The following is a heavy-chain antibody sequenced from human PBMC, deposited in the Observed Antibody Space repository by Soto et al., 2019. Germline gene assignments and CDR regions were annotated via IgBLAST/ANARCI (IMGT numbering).Heavy chain of an antibody. Sequence: ASVKVSCKASGGTFSIYSISWVRQAPGQGIEWMGWINPNSGGTNYAQKFQGWVTMTRDTSISTAYMELSRLRSDDTAVYYCATYSSGWYEVNSPSAFXIWGQGTMVXVSS. J-gene: IGHJ3*02. CDR2: INPNSGGT. V-gene: IGHV1-2*04. CDR1: GGTFSIYS. CDR3: ATYSSGWYEVNSPSAFXI. D-gene: IGHD6-19*01.